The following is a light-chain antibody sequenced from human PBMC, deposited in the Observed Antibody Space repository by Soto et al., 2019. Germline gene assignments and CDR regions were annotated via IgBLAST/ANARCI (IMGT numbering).Light chain of an antibody. CDR3: QQYNNWPLT. CDR1: QSVSSI. J-gene: IGKJ4*01. CDR2: GAS. V-gene: IGKV3-15*01. Sequence: EIVMTQSPATLSVSPGERATLSCRASQSVSSILAWYQQKPGQAPRLLIYGASTRATGIPARLSGSGSGTEFTLTISSLQSEDFAVYYCQQYNNWPLTFGGGTKVDIK.